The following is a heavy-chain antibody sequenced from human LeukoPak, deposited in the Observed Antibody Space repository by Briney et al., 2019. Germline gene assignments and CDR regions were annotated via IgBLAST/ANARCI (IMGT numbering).Heavy chain of an antibody. D-gene: IGHD6-13*01. J-gene: IGHJ5*02. V-gene: IGHV4-30-4*01. CDR1: GGSISSGDYY. CDR3: AREQKAAAGPYWFDP. Sequence: SETLSLTYTVSGGSISSGDYYWSWIRQPPGTGLEWIGYIYYSGSTYYNPSLKSRVTISVDTSKNQFSLKLSSVTAADTAVYYCAREQKAAAGPYWFDPWGQGTLVTVSS. CDR2: IYYSGST.